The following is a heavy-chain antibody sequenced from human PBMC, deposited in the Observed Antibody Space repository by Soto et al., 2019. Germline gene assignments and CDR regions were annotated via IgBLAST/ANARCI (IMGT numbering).Heavy chain of an antibody. CDR2: IYHSGST. J-gene: IGHJ6*02. CDR1: GGSISSSNW. V-gene: IGHV4-4*02. CDR3: ARNLGPPSLRFLEWLSRYGMDV. D-gene: IGHD3-3*01. Sequence: QVQLQESGPGLVNPSGTLSLTCAVSGGSISSSNWWSWVRQPPGKALGWIGGIYHSGSTNYNPSLTSRLPISVDKSKDPFFLELISVTAAGTAVYYCARNLGPPSLRFLEWLSRYGMDVWGQGTTVTVSS.